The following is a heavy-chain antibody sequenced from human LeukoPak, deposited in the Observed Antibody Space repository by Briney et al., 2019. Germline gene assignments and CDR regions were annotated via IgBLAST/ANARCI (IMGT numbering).Heavy chain of an antibody. D-gene: IGHD3-22*01. CDR2: FDPEDGET. V-gene: IGHV1-24*01. CDR3: ARDLREYDSSGYYYDY. J-gene: IGHJ4*02. Sequence: GASVKVSCKVSGYTLTELSMHWVRQAPGKGLEWMGGFDPEDGETIYAQKFQGRVTMTRDTSTSTVYMELSSLRSEDTAVYYCARDLREYDSSGYYYDYWGQGTLVTVSS. CDR1: GYTLTELS.